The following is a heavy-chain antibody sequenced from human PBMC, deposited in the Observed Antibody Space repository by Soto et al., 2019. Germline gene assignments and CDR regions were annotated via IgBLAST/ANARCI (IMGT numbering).Heavy chain of an antibody. Sequence: QVRLQESGPGLVKPSGTLSLTCAVSGGSISSSNWWSWVRQPPGKGLEWIGEIYHSGSTNYNPSLKSRVTISVDKSKNQFSLKLSSVTAADTAVYYCARGLHYGDYVYYYGMDVWGQGTTVTVSS. CDR3: ARGLHYGDYVYYYGMDV. CDR2: IYHSGST. CDR1: GGSISSSNW. V-gene: IGHV4-4*02. D-gene: IGHD4-17*01. J-gene: IGHJ6*02.